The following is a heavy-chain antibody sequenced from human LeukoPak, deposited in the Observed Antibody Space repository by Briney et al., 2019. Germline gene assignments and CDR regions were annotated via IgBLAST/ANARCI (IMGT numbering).Heavy chain of an antibody. CDR3: ARDLIRVARWSYYFDY. CDR1: GGSFSGYY. J-gene: IGHJ4*02. D-gene: IGHD4-23*01. V-gene: IGHV4-34*01. CDR2: INHSGST. Sequence: SETLSLTCAVYGGSFSGYYWSWIRQPPGKGLEWIGEINHSGSTNYNPSLKSRVTISVDTSKNQFSLKLSSMTAADTAVYYCARDLIRVARWSYYFDYWGQGTLVTVSS.